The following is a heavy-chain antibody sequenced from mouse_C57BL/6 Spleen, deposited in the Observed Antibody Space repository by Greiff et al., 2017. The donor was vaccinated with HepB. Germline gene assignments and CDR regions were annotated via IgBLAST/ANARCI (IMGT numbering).Heavy chain of an antibody. J-gene: IGHJ3*01. CDR1: GYTFTDYY. D-gene: IGHD2-4*01. Sequence: QVQLQQSGAELVRPGASVKLSCKASGYTFTDYYINWVKQRPGQGLEWIARIYPGSGNTYYNEKFKGKATLTAEKSSSTAYMQLSSLTSEDSAVYFCARDYDYALFAYWGQGTLVTVSA. CDR2: IYPGSGNT. CDR3: ARDYDYALFAY. V-gene: IGHV1-76*01.